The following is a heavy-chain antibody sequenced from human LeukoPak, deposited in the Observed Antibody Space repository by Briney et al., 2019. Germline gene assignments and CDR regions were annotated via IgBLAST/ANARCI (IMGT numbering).Heavy chain of an antibody. CDR3: ARGRRISSTSCYMFDY. V-gene: IGHV4-34*01. J-gene: IGHJ4*02. CDR1: GGSFSGYY. D-gene: IGHD2-2*02. Sequence: SETLSLTCAVYGGSFSGYYWSWVSQPPGKGLEWIGEINHSGSTNYNPPLKSRVTISVDTSKNQFSLKLSSVTAADTAVYYCARGRRISSTSCYMFDYWGQGTLVTVSP. CDR2: INHSGST.